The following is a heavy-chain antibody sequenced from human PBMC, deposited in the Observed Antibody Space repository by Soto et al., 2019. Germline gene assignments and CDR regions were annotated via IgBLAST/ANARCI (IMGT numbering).Heavy chain of an antibody. D-gene: IGHD6-6*01. CDR3: ARGPSSSPRGHYFDY. CDR1: GYTFTGYY. J-gene: IGHJ4*02. CDR2: INPNSGGT. Sequence: QVQLVQSGAEVKKPGASVKVSCKASGYTFTGYYMHWVRQAPGQGLEWMGWINPNSGGTNYAQKFQGRVTMTRDTSISTAYMELSRLRSDDTAVYYCARGPSSSPRGHYFDYWGQGTLVTVSS. V-gene: IGHV1-2*02.